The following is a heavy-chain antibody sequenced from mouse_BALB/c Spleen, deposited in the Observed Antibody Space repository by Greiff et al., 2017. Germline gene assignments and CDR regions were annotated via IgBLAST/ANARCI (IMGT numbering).Heavy chain of an antibody. CDR1: GFTFSSYT. Sequence: EVQRVESGGGLVQPGGSLKLSCAASGFTFSSYTMSWVRQTPEKRLEWVAYISNGGGSTYYPDTVKGRFTISRDNAKNTLYLQMSSLKSEDTAMYYCAREDRYDGYFDVWGAETTVT. CDR2: ISNGGGST. J-gene: IGHJ1*01. V-gene: IGHV5-12-2*01. D-gene: IGHD2-14*01. CDR3: AREDRYDGYFDV.